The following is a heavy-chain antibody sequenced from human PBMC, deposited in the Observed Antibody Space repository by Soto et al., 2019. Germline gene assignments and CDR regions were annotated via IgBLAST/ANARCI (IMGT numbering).Heavy chain of an antibody. CDR1: GYTFTGHY. J-gene: IGHJ4*02. V-gene: IGHV1-2*02. Sequence: ASVKVSCKASGYTFTGHYIHWVRQAPGQGPEWMGEIGPASGDTRYAQKFQGRVTMTRDTSITTVYMELNNLSPDDTAVYYCGRGRSGQLVVFYWGQGTPVTVSS. CDR3: GRGRSGQLVVFY. D-gene: IGHD3-10*01. CDR2: IGPASGDT.